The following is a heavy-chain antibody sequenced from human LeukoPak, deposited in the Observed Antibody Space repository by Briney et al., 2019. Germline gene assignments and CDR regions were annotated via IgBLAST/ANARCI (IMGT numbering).Heavy chain of an antibody. D-gene: IGHD2-15*01. CDR1: GFTFGNYA. J-gene: IGHJ6*03. CDR2: INWNGGST. V-gene: IGHV3-20*04. CDR3: AKGTNYCSGGSCYSGYYYYYMDV. Sequence: GGSLRLSCAASGFTFGNYAMSWVRHAPGKGLEWVSGINWNGGSTGYVDSVKGQFTISRDNSKNTLYLQMNSLRAEDTAVYYCAKGTNYCSGGSCYSGYYYYYMDVWGKGTTVTISS.